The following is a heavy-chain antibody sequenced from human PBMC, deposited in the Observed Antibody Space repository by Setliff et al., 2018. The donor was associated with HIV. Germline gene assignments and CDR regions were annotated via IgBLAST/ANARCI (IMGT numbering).Heavy chain of an antibody. CDR2: IYYSGTP. CDR1: GDSMSNSGYY. Sequence: PSETLSLTCTVSGDSMSNSGYYWSWLRQSPGKGLEWIGSIYYSGTPYYSPSLNSRVTISLDMSKTQFFLRLISMNAADTAVYYCARLNDWRHTFDIWGQGITVTVSS. CDR3: ARLNDWRHTFDI. V-gene: IGHV4-39*07. J-gene: IGHJ3*02. D-gene: IGHD3-9*01.